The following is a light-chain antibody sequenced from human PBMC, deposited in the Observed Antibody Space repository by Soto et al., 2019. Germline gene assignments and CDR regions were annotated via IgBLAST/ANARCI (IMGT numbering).Light chain of an antibody. CDR1: SSDVGSYHL. V-gene: IGLV2-23*02. Sequence: QSVXTQPASVSGSPGQSITISCTGTSSDVGSYHLVSWYQQHPGKAPKLMIYAVSKRPSGFSNRFSGSKSGNTASLTISGLQAEDEAAYYCCSYAGRSYVFGTGTKVTV. CDR3: CSYAGRSYV. J-gene: IGLJ1*01. CDR2: AVS.